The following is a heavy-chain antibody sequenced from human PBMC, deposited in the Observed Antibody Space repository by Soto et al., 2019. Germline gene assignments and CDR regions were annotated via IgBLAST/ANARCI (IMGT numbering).Heavy chain of an antibody. CDR3: ARQGMPHHNWFDP. J-gene: IGHJ5*02. CDR1: GFTFNNYG. CDR2: ISYDGSNK. Sequence: QVQLVESGGGVVQPGRSLRLSCAASGFTFNNYGIHWVRQAPGKGLEWVAVISYDGSNKYYADSVEGRFTISRDSSKNTLYLQLDSLRAEDTAVYYCARQGMPHHNWFDPWGHGTLVTVSS. V-gene: IGHV3-30*03. D-gene: IGHD2-2*01.